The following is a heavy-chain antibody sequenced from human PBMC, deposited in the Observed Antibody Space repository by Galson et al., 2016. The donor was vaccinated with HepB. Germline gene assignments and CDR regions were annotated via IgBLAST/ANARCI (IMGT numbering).Heavy chain of an antibody. CDR1: GGSISSSTYY. D-gene: IGHD3-9*01. J-gene: IGHJ4*02. CDR2: IYYSGST. V-gene: IGHV4-39*07. Sequence: SETLSLTCTVSGGSISSSTYYWGWIRQPPGKGLEWIGSIYYSGSTYYNPSLKSRVTISVDTSKNQFSLKLSSVTAADTAVYYCARRYYDILTGYLQIHDYWGQGTLVTVSS. CDR3: ARRYYDILTGYLQIHDY.